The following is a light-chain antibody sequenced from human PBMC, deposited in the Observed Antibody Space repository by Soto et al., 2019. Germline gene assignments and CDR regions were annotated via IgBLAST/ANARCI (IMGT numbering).Light chain of an antibody. CDR1: SSPVGIDNL. J-gene: IGLJ2*01. CDR2: EGR. V-gene: IGLV2-23*01. Sequence: QSVLTQPASVSGSPGQSITLSCTGTSSPVGIDNLVSWYQQYPGKAPKLIIYEGRKRPSGISDRFSGSRSDNTASPTISGLHAEDEADYYCCSFAGSATLFAGRTKLTVL. CDR3: CSFAGSATL.